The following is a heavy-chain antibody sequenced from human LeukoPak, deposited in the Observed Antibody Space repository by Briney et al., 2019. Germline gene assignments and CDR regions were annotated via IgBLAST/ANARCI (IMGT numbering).Heavy chain of an antibody. CDR1: GGSISSSSYY. J-gene: IGHJ3*02. D-gene: IGHD6-25*01. CDR3: ARSAIDAFDI. CDR2: IYYSGST. Sequence: SETLSLTCTVSGGSISSSSYYWGWIRQPPGKGLEWIGSIYYSGSTYYNPSLKSRVSISVDTSKNQFSLKLSSVTAADTAVYYCARSAIDAFDIWGQGTMVTVSS. V-gene: IGHV4-39*07.